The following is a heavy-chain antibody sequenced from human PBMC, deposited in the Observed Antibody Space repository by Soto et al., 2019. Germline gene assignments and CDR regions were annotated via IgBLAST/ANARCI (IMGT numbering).Heavy chain of an antibody. CDR2: INPSGGST. CDR1: GYIFSSYY. D-gene: IGHD2-21*01. Sequence: QVQLVQSGAEVKKPGASVKVSCKASGYIFSSYYIHWVRQAPGQGLEWMGIINPSGGSTTYAQKFQGRVIITRDTSTRTVYMELNSLRSEDTAMYYCARSYCGGDCPNNWFDPWGQGTLVTVSS. V-gene: IGHV1-46*01. J-gene: IGHJ5*02. CDR3: ARSYCGGDCPNNWFDP.